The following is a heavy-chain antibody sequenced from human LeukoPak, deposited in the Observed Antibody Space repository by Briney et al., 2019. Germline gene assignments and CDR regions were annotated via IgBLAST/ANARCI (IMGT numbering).Heavy chain of an antibody. V-gene: IGHV4-34*01. Sequence: SETLSLTCAVYGGSFSGYYWSWIRQPPGKGLEWIGKINHSGSTNYNPSLKSRVTISVDTSKNQFSLKLSSVTAADTAVYNCARDGQLSAAEGVDDYWGQGTLVTVSS. J-gene: IGHJ4*02. D-gene: IGHD6-13*01. CDR2: INHSGST. CDR1: GGSFSGYY. CDR3: ARDGQLSAAEGVDDY.